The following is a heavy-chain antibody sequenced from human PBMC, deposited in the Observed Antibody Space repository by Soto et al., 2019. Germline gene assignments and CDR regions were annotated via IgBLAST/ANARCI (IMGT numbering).Heavy chain of an antibody. CDR1: GYTFTSYG. Sequence: ASVKVSCKASGYTFTSYGISWVRQAPGQGLEWMGWISAYNGNTNYAQKLQGRVTMTTDTSTSTAYMELRSLRSEDTAVYYCARVPWSYYGSGSYYNWFDPWGQGTLVTVSS. CDR2: ISAYNGNT. CDR3: ARVPWSYYGSGSYYNWFDP. J-gene: IGHJ5*02. V-gene: IGHV1-18*01. D-gene: IGHD3-10*01.